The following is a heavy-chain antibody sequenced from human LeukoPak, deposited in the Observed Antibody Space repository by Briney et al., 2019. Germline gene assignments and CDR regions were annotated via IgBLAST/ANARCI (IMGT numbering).Heavy chain of an antibody. J-gene: IGHJ4*02. D-gene: IGHD6-19*01. CDR2: ISSSSSYI. Sequence: KPGGPLRLSCAASGFTFSSYSMNWVRQAPGKRLEWVSSISSSSSYIYYADSVKGRFTISRDNAKNSLYLQMNSLRAEDTAVYYCASSGWYYFDYWGQGTLVTVSS. CDR1: GFTFSSYS. V-gene: IGHV3-21*01. CDR3: ASSGWYYFDY.